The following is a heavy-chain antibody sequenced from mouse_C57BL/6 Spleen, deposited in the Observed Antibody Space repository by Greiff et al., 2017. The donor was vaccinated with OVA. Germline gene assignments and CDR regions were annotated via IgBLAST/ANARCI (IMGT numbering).Heavy chain of an antibody. CDR1: GYSITSGYY. Sequence: EVQLVESGPGLVKPSQSLSLTCSVTGYSITSGYYWNWIRQFPGNKLEWMGYISYDGSNNYNPSLKNRISITRDTSKNQFFLKLNSVTTEDTATYYCVSGTRAMDYWGQGTSVTVSS. CDR2: ISYDGSN. D-gene: IGHD4-1*01. CDR3: VSGTRAMDY. V-gene: IGHV3-6*01. J-gene: IGHJ4*01.